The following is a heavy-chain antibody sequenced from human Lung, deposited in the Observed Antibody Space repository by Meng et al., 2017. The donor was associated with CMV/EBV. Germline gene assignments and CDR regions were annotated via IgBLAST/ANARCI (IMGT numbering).Heavy chain of an antibody. V-gene: IGHV6-1*01. CDR2: TYYRSKWYH. CDR1: AAIVSSNSAA. Sequence: QGQRQQSSPGTLKPSQTPSPTRAISAAIVSSNSAAWHWISQSPSRGLGWLGTTYYRSKWYHEYAVSVKRRITISPDTTKNQLSLQLNSMTPEDTAVYYCARGINGGCGDWGQGTLVTVSS. J-gene: IGHJ4*02. D-gene: IGHD4-23*01. CDR3: ARGINGGCGD.